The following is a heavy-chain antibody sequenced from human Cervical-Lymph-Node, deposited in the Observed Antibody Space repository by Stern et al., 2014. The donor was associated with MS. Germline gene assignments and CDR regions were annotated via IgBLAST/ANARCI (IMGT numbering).Heavy chain of an antibody. Sequence: VQLVQSGGGLVQPGRSLRLSCTASGIPFGDATMSWFRQAPGKGLEWVAFIRGTSYGGTTEYAASVKGRFTISRDDPKSIAYLQMNSLKAEDTAVYYCAMYSSAWYEPSYFDFCGQGTLVTVSS. CDR1: GIPFGDAT. D-gene: IGHD6-13*01. CDR3: AMYSSAWYEPSYFDF. V-gene: IGHV3-49*03. J-gene: IGHJ4*02. CDR2: IRGTSYGGTT.